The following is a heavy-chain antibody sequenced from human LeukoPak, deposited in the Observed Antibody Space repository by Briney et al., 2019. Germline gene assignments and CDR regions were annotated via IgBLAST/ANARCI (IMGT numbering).Heavy chain of an antibody. D-gene: IGHD1-26*01. CDR1: GGFISIYY. Sequence: PSETLSLTCSVCGGFISIYYWSLIRQPPGKGLEWIGYIYYSGSTNSNPSLKSRVTISVDTSKNQFSLKLTSVTAADTAVYYCARVSRWSDWAFEGWGQGTLVTVSS. CDR2: IYYSGST. J-gene: IGHJ4*02. V-gene: IGHV4-59*01. CDR3: ARVSRWSDWAFEG.